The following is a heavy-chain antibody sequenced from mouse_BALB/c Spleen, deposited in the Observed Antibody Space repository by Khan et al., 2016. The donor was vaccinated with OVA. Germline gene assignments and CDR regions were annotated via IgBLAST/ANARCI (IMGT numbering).Heavy chain of an antibody. CDR1: GYTFTDYN. CDR3: SRSVYGSFAF. CDR2: IYSNNGVN. Sequence: VQLQQSGPELVKPGASVKISCKASGYTFTDYNMDWVKQSLGKSLEWIGYIYSNNGVNGYNQKFKTKATLTVDSPSSTAYMELRSLTSEDSAVCFYSRSVYGSFAFWGQGPLVTVSA. D-gene: IGHD1-2*01. V-gene: IGHV1S29*02. J-gene: IGHJ3*01.